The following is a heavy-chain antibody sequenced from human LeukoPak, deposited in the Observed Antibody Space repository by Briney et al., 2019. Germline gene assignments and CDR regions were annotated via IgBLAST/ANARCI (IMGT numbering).Heavy chain of an antibody. V-gene: IGHV4-39*07. CDR1: GGSISSSGYY. CDR3: ARGLFSNYYDSRADWFDP. CDR2: IYYSGST. Sequence: SETLSLTCTVSGGSISSSGYYWGWIRQPPGKGLEWIGSIYYSGSTYYNPSLKSRVTISVDTSKNQFSLKLRSVTAADTAVYYCARGLFSNYYDSRADWFDPWGQGTLVTVSS. D-gene: IGHD3-22*01. J-gene: IGHJ5*02.